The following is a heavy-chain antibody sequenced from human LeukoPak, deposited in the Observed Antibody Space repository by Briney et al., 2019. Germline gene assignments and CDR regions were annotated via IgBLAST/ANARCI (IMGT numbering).Heavy chain of an antibody. V-gene: IGHV4-38-2*01. Sequence: SETLSLTCAVSGYSISSGYYWGWIRQPPGKGLEWTGSIYHSGSTYYNPSLKSRVTISVDTSKNQFSLKLSSVTAADTAVYYCARLRSLGSSGYYYMDVWGKETTVTVSS. D-gene: IGHD6-6*01. CDR2: IYHSGST. J-gene: IGHJ6*03. CDR1: GYSISSGYY. CDR3: ARLRSLGSSGYYYMDV.